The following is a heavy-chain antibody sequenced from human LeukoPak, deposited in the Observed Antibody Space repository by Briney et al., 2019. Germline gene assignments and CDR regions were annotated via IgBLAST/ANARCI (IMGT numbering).Heavy chain of an antibody. Sequence: GGSLRLSCAASGFTFSNTWMSWVRQAPGKGLEWVSLVSWDGGSTYYADSVKGRFTISRDNSKNSLYLQMNSLRAEDTALYYCAKGEVDTAMVLWYYGMDVWGQGTRSPSP. CDR3: AKGEVDTAMVLWYYGMDV. CDR1: GFTFSNTW. D-gene: IGHD5-18*01. J-gene: IGHJ6*02. CDR2: VSWDGGST. V-gene: IGHV3-43D*03.